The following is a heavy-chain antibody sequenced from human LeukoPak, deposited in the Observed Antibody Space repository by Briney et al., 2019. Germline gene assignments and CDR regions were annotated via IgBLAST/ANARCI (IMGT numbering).Heavy chain of an antibody. V-gene: IGHV3-73*01. J-gene: IGHJ4*02. CDR2: IRSKANAYAT. D-gene: IGHD4-17*01. CDR1: GFTFSGSA. CDR3: ARRGGEHDF. Sequence: GGSLKLSCAASGFTFSGSAMHWVRQASGKGLEWVGRIRSKANAYATAYADSVKGRFTISRDDSKNTAYLQMNRLKNEDTAVYYCARRGGEHDFWGQGTLVTVSS.